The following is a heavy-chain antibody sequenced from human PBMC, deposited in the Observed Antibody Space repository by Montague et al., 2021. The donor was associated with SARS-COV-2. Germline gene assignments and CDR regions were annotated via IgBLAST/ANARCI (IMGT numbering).Heavy chain of an antibody. CDR3: ARRVPPAFCGGAIDY. D-gene: IGHD2-21*01. Sequence: SETLSLTCTVAGDSIRSSSYYWGWIRQPPGRGLEWFGSIYYDGSTYYNPSFKSRVTISVDTSKAQFSLNLSSVTAADTAVYSCARRVPPAFCGGAIDYWGQGTLVTVSS. CDR2: IYYDGST. J-gene: IGHJ4*02. CDR1: GDSIRSSSYY. V-gene: IGHV4-39*01.